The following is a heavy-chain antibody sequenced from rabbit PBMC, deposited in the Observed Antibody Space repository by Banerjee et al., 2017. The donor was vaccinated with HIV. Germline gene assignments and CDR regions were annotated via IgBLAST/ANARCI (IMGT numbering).Heavy chain of an antibody. CDR1: GFTISSSYY. CDR3: ARGDGAYAGYDGL. V-gene: IGHV1S40*01. Sequence: QSLEESGGDLVKPGASLTLTCTASGFTISSSYYMSWVRQAPGKGLEWIASVYGGSSGITYYASWAKGRFTISKTSSTTVTLQMTSLTAADTANYFCARGDGAYAGYDGLWGPGTLVTVS. CDR2: VYGGSSGIT. D-gene: IGHD7-1*01. J-gene: IGHJ4*01.